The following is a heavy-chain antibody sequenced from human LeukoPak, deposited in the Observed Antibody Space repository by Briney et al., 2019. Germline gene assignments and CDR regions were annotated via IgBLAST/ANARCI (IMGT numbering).Heavy chain of an antibody. CDR3: ARESGAAASDAFDI. CDR2: ISSSGSTI. Sequence: GGSLRLSCAASGFTFSSYEMNWVRQAPGKGLEWVSYISSSGSTIYYADSVKGRFTISRDNAKNSLYLQMNSLRAEDTAVYYCARESGAAASDAFDIWGQGTMVTVSS. V-gene: IGHV3-48*03. J-gene: IGHJ3*02. D-gene: IGHD6-25*01. CDR1: GFTFSSYE.